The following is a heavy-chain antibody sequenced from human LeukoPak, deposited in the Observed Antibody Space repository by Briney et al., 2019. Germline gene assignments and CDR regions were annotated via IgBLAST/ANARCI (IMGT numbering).Heavy chain of an antibody. CDR1: GFTFSNYA. D-gene: IGHD3-10*01. J-gene: IGHJ6*03. CDR2: ISGSGGST. CDR3: ARFGRFGELLLFRARRGYYMDV. Sequence: PGGSLRLSCAASGFTFSNYAMSWVRQAPGKGLEWVSTISGSGGSTYYADSVKGQFTISRDNAKSSLYLQMNSLRAEDTAVYYCARFGRFGELLLFRARRGYYMDVWGKGTTVTISS. V-gene: IGHV3-23*01.